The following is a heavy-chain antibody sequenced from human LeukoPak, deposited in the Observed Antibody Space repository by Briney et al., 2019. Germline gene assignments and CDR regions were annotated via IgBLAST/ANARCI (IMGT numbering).Heavy chain of an antibody. V-gene: IGHV4-30-4*07. J-gene: IGHJ5*02. CDR2: IYYTGNT. CDR3: ARVLAAAGNNWFGP. D-gene: IGHD6-13*01. Sequence: PSETLSLTCAVYGGSISSGGYSWSWIRQPPGKGMEFIAYIYYTGNTYFNLSLKSRVTISVDTSKNQFSLKLSSVTAADTAVYYCARVLAAAGNNWFGPWGQGTLVTVSS. CDR1: GGSISSGGYS.